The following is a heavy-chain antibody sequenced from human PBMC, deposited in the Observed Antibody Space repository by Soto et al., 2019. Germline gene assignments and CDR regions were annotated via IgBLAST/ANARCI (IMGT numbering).Heavy chain of an antibody. Sequence: GGSMRLSCAASGFTFSTYSMHWVRQAPGKGLEWVAVISYDGSIEYYVDSVKGRFTISRDNSKSTLYLQMNSLRAEDTAVYYCAKVPTSPYYDFWSGYSTDSFDIWGQGTMVTVSS. CDR3: AKVPTSPYYDFWSGYSTDSFDI. D-gene: IGHD3-3*01. CDR1: GFTFSTYS. V-gene: IGHV3-30*18. CDR2: ISYDGSIE. J-gene: IGHJ3*02.